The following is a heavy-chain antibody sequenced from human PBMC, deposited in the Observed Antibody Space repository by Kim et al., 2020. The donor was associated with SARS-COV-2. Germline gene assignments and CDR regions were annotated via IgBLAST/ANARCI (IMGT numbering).Heavy chain of an antibody. J-gene: IGHJ5*02. V-gene: IGHV3-9*01. CDR1: GFTFDDYA. Sequence: GGSLRLSCAASGFTFDDYAMHWVRQAPGKGLEWVSGISWNSGSIGYAVSVKGRFTISRDNAKNSLYLQMNSLRAEDTALYYCAKDMSAGRFDPWGQGTL. CDR3: AKDMSAGRFDP. CDR2: ISWNSGSI.